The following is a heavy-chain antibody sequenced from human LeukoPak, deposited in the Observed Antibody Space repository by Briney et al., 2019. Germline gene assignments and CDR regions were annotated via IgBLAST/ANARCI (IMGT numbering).Heavy chain of an antibody. V-gene: IGHV1-46*01. Sequence: ASVKVSCKASGYTFTGYYMHWVRQAPGQGLEWMGIINPSGGSTSYAQKFQGRVTMTRDTSTSTVYMELSSLRSEDTAVYYCARVNQKSGYYDFWSGYGMDVWGQGTTVTVSS. D-gene: IGHD3-3*01. CDR3: ARVNQKSGYYDFWSGYGMDV. CDR2: INPSGGST. J-gene: IGHJ6*02. CDR1: GYTFTGYY.